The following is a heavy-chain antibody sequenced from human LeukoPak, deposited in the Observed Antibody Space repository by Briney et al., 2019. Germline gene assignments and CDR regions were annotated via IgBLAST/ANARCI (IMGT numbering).Heavy chain of an antibody. CDR3: ARRLPSLVPGNFDY. D-gene: IGHD3-10*01. J-gene: IGHJ4*02. V-gene: IGHV5-51*01. CDR1: GYRFTSYW. CDR2: IYPGNSDT. Sequence: PGESLKISFKGSGYRFTSYWIGWVRPMPGKGLEWRVIIYPGNSDTRYNPSFQGQVTISADKSISTAYLQWSSLKGSDTAMYYCARRLPSLVPGNFDYWGQGTLFTVSS.